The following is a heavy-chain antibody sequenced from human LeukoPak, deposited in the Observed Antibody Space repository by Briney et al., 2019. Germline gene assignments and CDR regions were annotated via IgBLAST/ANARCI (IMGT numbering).Heavy chain of an antibody. Sequence: PGGSLRLSCAASGFTFSSYAMSWVRQAPGKGLEWVSAISGSGGSTYYADSVKGRFTISRDNSKNTLYPQMNSLRAEDTAVYYCAKERQGKDTAMVGSTYWGQGTLVTVSS. V-gene: IGHV3-23*01. CDR2: ISGSGGST. CDR1: GFTFSSYA. J-gene: IGHJ4*02. CDR3: AKERQGKDTAMVGSTY. D-gene: IGHD5-18*01.